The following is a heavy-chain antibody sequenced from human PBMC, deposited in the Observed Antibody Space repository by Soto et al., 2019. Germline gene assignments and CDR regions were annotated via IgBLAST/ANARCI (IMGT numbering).Heavy chain of an antibody. D-gene: IGHD5-18*01. V-gene: IGHV4-31*03. J-gene: IGHJ5*02. Sequence: SETLSLTCTVSGASVSSGAYYWGWVRQRPGRGLEWIGYIYESGYTYYNTSLKSRLTISLDRSNNQFSLGLTSVTAADTAVYYCVRALRHTAMVFPWFVPWGQGTLDTVSS. CDR1: GASVSSGAYY. CDR3: VRALRHTAMVFPWFVP. CDR2: IYESGYT.